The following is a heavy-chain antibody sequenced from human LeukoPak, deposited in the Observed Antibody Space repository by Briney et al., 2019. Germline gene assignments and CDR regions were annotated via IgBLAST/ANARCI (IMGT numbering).Heavy chain of an antibody. CDR1: GFTFSSYS. CDR3: ARELLVPTAIGGGYDY. Sequence: GGSLRLSCAASGFTFSSYSMNWVRQAPGKGLEWVSHITASGTAMFYADSVKGRFTISRDNSKNTLFLQMNSLRTEDTAVYYCARELLVPTAIGGGYDYWGQGTLVTVSS. V-gene: IGHV3-48*01. D-gene: IGHD2-2*02. CDR2: ITASGTAM. J-gene: IGHJ4*02.